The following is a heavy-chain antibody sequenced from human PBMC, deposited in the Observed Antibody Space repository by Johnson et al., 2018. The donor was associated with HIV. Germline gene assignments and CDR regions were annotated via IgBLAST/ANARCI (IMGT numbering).Heavy chain of an antibody. Sequence: QVQLVESGGDLVKPGGSLRLSCGASEFILSDYSISWVRQAPEKGLEWISYFSSSGGTIFYADSVKGRFTISRDIAKNTLYLQMNSLRAEDTAVYYCARDGRGLDAFDVWGQGTMVTVSS. CDR2: FSSSGGTI. J-gene: IGHJ3*01. D-gene: IGHD3/OR15-3a*01. V-gene: IGHV3-11*04. CDR3: ARDGRGLDAFDV. CDR1: EFILSDYS.